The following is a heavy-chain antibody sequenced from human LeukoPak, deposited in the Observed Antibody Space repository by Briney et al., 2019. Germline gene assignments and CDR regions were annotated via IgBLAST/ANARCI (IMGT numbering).Heavy chain of an antibody. D-gene: IGHD3/OR15-3a*01. V-gene: IGHV1-69*13. Sequence: ASVKVSCKASGGTFSSYAISWVRQAPGQGLEWMGGIIPIFGTANYAQKFQGRVTITADESTGTAYMELSSLRSEDTAVYYCASAKSFDRTGYYFDYWGQGTLVAVSS. CDR3: ASAKSFDRTGYYFDY. CDR2: IIPIFGTA. J-gene: IGHJ4*02. CDR1: GGTFSSYA.